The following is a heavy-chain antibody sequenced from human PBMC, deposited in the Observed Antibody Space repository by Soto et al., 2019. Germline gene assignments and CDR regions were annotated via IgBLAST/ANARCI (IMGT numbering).Heavy chain of an antibody. CDR3: AREGNLGRWIQPLDS. D-gene: IGHD2-2*03. CDR1: GFTFSSYA. CDR2: ISYDGSNK. Sequence: GGSLRLSCAASGFTFSSYAMHWVRQAPGKGLEWVAVISYDGSNKYSPSLKSRVTMSVDTSKNHFSLKLISVTTADTAVYFCAREGNLGRWIQPLDSWGQGTLVTVSS. V-gene: IGHV3-30-3*01. J-gene: IGHJ4*02.